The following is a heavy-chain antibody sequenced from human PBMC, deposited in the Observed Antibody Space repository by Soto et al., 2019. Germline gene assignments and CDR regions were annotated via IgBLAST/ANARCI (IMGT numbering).Heavy chain of an antibody. Sequence: QVQLVQSGGEVKKPGASVKVSCKTSGYSFTTYGIRWVRPAPGQGLEWMGWISAYNGNTNYAQKLQDRVNMNTDTSTSTASRELRSLRSDDTAVYYCAREGPAAYYYYGMDVWGQGSTVTVSS. CDR3: AREGPAAYYYYGMDV. CDR2: ISAYNGNT. J-gene: IGHJ6*02. CDR1: GYSFTTYG. V-gene: IGHV1-18*01.